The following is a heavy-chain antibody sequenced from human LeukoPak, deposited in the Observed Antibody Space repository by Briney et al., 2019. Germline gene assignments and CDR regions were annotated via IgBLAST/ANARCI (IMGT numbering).Heavy chain of an antibody. CDR2: IKQDGSER. J-gene: IGHJ4*02. V-gene: IGHV3-7*04. CDR3: ARGGYQLLWY. Sequence: PGGSLRLSCAASGFPFSTYWMSWVRQAPGTGLEWVASIKQDGSERSYVDSVKGRFTISRDNAKNSLYLQMNSLRAEDTAVYYCARGGYQLLWYWGQGTLVTVSS. CDR1: GFPFSTYW. D-gene: IGHD2-2*01.